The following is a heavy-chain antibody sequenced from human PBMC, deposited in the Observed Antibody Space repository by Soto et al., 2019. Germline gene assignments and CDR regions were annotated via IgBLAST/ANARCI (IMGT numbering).Heavy chain of an antibody. J-gene: IGHJ6*02. V-gene: IGHV1-18*01. CDR1: GDTFTSYG. Sequence: GASLKVSCRASGDTFTSYGISCVRRAPGQGLEGMGGISAYNGNTNYAQKLQGRVTMTTDTSPSPAYMELRSLSSDHTAVYYCARIGAFEAAGTYSYYGMAVWGQGTTVTVSS. D-gene: IGHD6-13*01. CDR3: ARIGAFEAAGTYSYYGMAV. CDR2: ISAYNGNT.